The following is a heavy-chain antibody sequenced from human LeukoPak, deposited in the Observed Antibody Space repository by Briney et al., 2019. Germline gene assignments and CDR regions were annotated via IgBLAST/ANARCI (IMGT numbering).Heavy chain of an antibody. CDR1: GVSISSSNW. CDR3: ARDRSPLVGATRGSAFDL. D-gene: IGHD1-26*01. V-gene: IGHV4-4*02. Sequence: SGTLSLTCAVSGVSISSSNWWSWVRQPPGKGLEWIGEIYHSGSTNYNPSLKSRVTISVDKSKNQFSLKLSSVTAADTAVYYCARDRSPLVGATRGSAFDLWGQGTMVTVSS. J-gene: IGHJ3*01. CDR2: IYHSGST.